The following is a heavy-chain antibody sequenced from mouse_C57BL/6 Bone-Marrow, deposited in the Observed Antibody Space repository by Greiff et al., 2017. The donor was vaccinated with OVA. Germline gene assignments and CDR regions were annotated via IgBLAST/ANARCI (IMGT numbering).Heavy chain of an antibody. CDR3: ARFGSSYRNWYFDV. V-gene: IGHV1-26*01. Sequence: VQLQQSGPELVKPGASVKISCKASGYTFTDYYMNWVKQSHGKSLEWIGDINPNNGGTSYNQKFKGKATLTVDKSSSTAYMELRSLTSEDSAVYYCARFGSSYRNWYFDVWGTGTTVTVSS. J-gene: IGHJ1*03. CDR1: GYTFTDYY. CDR2: INPNNGGT. D-gene: IGHD1-1*01.